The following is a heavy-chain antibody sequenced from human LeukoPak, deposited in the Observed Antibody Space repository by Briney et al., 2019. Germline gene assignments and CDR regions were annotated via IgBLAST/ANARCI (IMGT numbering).Heavy chain of an antibody. Sequence: SVKVSCKASGGTFSSYAISWVRPAPGQGLEWMGRIIPILGIANYAQKFQGRVTITADKSTSTAYMELSSLRSEDTAVYYCASRYDSSGYSDSYYYYGMDVWGQGTTVTVSS. CDR1: GGTFSSYA. CDR3: ASRYDSSGYSDSYYYYGMDV. J-gene: IGHJ6*02. D-gene: IGHD3-22*01. CDR2: IIPILGIA. V-gene: IGHV1-69*04.